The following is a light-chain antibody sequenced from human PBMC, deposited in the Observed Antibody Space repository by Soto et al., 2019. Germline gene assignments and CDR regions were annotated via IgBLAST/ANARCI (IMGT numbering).Light chain of an antibody. J-gene: IGLJ2*01. CDR3: QVWDNSRDHVV. CDR2: DDS. V-gene: IGLV3-21*02. Sequence: SYELTQPPSVSVAPGQTARITCYGNNIGSKSVHWYQQKPGQAPVLVVYDDSGRPSGIPERFSGSNSGNTATLTLRRVEAGDEADYSCQVWDNSRDHVVFGGGTQLTV. CDR1: NIGSKS.